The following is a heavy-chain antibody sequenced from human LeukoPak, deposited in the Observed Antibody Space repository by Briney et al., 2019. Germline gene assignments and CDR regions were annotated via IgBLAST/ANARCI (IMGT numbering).Heavy chain of an antibody. J-gene: IGHJ4*02. CDR2: IHYSGST. D-gene: IGHD2-2*01. V-gene: IGHV4-59*01. Sequence: PSETLSLTCTVSGGSISSYYWSWIRQPPGKGLEWIGYIHYSGSTNYNPSLKSRVTISVDTSKNQFSLKLSSVTAADTAVYYCARGAQYCSSTSCYISDYWGQGTLVTVSS. CDR1: GGSISSYY. CDR3: ARGAQYCSSTSCYISDY.